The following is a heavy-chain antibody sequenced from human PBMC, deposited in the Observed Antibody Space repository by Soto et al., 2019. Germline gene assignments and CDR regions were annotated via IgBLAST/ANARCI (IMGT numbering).Heavy chain of an antibody. V-gene: IGHV1-18*01. CDR2: ISAYNGNT. CDR3: AITKQEVIAAAVTDRSGMDV. D-gene: IGHD6-13*01. Sequence: ASVKVSCKASGYTFISYGISWVRQAPGQGLEWMGWISAYNGNTNYAQKFQGRVTMSTDTSTSTAYMELRSLRSDDTAVYYCAITKQEVIAAAVTDRSGMDVWGQGTTVTVSS. CDR1: GYTFISYG. J-gene: IGHJ6*02.